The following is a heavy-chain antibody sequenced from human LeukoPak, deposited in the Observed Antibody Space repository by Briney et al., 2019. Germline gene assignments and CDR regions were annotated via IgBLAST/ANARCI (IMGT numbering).Heavy chain of an antibody. D-gene: IGHD4-23*01. Sequence: PGGSLRLSCAASGFTFSSYAMSWVRQAPGKGLEWVSVIYSGGSTYYADSVKGRFTISRDNSKSTLYLQMNSLRAEDTAVYYCARGVTDYWGQGTLVTVSS. CDR2: IYSGGST. CDR1: GFTFSSYA. V-gene: IGHV3-66*01. CDR3: ARGVTDY. J-gene: IGHJ4*02.